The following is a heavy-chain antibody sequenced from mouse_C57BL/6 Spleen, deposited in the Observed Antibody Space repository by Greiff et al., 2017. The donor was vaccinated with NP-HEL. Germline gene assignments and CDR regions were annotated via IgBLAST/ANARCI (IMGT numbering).Heavy chain of an antibody. D-gene: IGHD1-1*01. CDR3: AIDGSSYWYFDV. CDR1: GYTFTSYW. CDR2: IHPNSGST. Sequence: VQLQQPGAELVKPGASVKLSCKASGYTFTSYWMHWVKQRPGQGLEWIGMIHPNSGSTNYNEKFKSKATLTVDKSSSTAYMQLSSLTSEDSAVYYCAIDGSSYWYFDVWGTGTTVTVSS. J-gene: IGHJ1*03. V-gene: IGHV1-64*01.